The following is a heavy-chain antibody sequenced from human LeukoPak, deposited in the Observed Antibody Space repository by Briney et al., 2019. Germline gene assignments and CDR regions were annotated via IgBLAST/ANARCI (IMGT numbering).Heavy chain of an antibody. Sequence: SETLSLTCTVSGGSISSGSYYWSWIRQPPGKGLEWIGYIYCSGSTNYNPSLKSRVTISVDTSKNQFSLKLSSVTAADTAVYYCASAGVAAASWYYFDYWGQGTLVTASS. V-gene: IGHV4-61*01. CDR3: ASAGVAAASWYYFDY. CDR2: IYCSGST. CDR1: GGSISSGSYY. D-gene: IGHD6-13*01. J-gene: IGHJ4*02.